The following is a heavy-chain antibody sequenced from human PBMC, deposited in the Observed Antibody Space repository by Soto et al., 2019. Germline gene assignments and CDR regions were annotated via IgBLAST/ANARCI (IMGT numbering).Heavy chain of an antibody. V-gene: IGHV3-7*01. D-gene: IGHD2-15*01. Sequence: GGSLRLSCAASGFTFSSYWMSWVRQAPGKGLEWVANIKQDGSEKYYVDSVKGRFTISRDNAKNSLYLQMNSLRAEDTAVYYCARGAYCSGGSCGEYFQHWGQGTLVTVSS. J-gene: IGHJ1*01. CDR1: GFTFSSYW. CDR2: IKQDGSEK. CDR3: ARGAYCSGGSCGEYFQH.